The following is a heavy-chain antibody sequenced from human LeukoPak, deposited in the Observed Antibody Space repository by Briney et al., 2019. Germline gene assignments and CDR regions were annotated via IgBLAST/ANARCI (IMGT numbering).Heavy chain of an antibody. Sequence: PGGPLRLSCGVSGFTFYDYIVQWARQARGKGLEWFSLFSWYEDTIYHADSEKGRFTIPRDNSKNSQYLQQKRLRSEDSALYFCAKGPGLIGGAFDIWGQGTMVTVSS. CDR1: GFTFYDYI. D-gene: IGHD3-22*01. CDR3: AKGPGLIGGAFDI. V-gene: IGHV3-43*01. CDR2: FSWYEDTI. J-gene: IGHJ3*02.